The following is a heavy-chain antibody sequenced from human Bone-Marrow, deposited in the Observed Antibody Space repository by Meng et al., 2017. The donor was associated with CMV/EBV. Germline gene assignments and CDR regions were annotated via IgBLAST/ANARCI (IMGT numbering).Heavy chain of an antibody. V-gene: IGHV1-8*01. CDR2: MNPNSGNT. CDR3: TRGRGPTDKGNWFDP. D-gene: IGHD2-15*01. CDR1: GYTLTSYD. Sequence: ASVTVSFKASGYTLTSYDINWVRQATGQGLEWMGWMNPNSGNTAYAPKFQGRPTMTRNTSINTAYIDLSSLRAEDTAIYYCTRGRGPTDKGNWFDPWGQGTLVTVSS. J-gene: IGHJ5*02.